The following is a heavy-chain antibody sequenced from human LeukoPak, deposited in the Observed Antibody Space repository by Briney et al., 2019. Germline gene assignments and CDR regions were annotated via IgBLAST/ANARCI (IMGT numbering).Heavy chain of an antibody. CDR3: ARAGSVSYPEDY. Sequence: GASVKVSCKASGYTFTSYDINWVRQATGQGLEWMGWMNPNSGNTGYAQKFQGRVTMTRNTSISTAYMELSSLRSEDTAVYYCARAGSVSYPEDYWGQGTLVTVSS. V-gene: IGHV1-8*01. CDR1: GYTFTSYD. CDR2: MNPNSGNT. J-gene: IGHJ4*02. D-gene: IGHD3-10*01.